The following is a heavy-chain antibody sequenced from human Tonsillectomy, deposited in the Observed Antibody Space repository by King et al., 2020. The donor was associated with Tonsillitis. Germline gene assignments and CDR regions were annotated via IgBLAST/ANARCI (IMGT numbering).Heavy chain of an antibody. Sequence: VQLVESGGGLVQPGGSLRLSCAASGFIFSDYYMDWVLQAPGKGLEWVGRTRNKGSLYTTEYAASVKGRFTISRDESKNSMYLQMNSLKTEDTAVYYCARAPNYYGDNWGQGTLVTVSS. CDR2: TRNKGSLYTT. V-gene: IGHV3-72*01. J-gene: IGHJ4*02. D-gene: IGHD3-10*01. CDR1: GFIFSDYY. CDR3: ARAPNYYGDN.